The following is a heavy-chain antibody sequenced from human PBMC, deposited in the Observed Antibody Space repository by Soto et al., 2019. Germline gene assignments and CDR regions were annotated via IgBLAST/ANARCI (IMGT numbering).Heavy chain of an antibody. V-gene: IGHV3-30-3*01. J-gene: IGHJ6*02. CDR2: ISYDGSNK. D-gene: IGHD2-15*01. CDR1: GFTFSSYA. CDR3: AREVKVVVAVPYYYYGMDV. Sequence: GGSLRLSCAASGFTFSSYAMHWVRQAPGKGLEWVAVISYDGSNKYYADSVKGRFTISRDNSKNTLYLQMNSLRAEDTAVYYCAREVKVVVAVPYYYYGMDVWGQGTTVTVSS.